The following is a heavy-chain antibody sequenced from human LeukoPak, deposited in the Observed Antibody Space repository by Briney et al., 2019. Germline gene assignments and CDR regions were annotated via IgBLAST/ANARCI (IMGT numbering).Heavy chain of an antibody. J-gene: IGHJ4*02. Sequence: ASVKVSCEASGYTFTGFTAYYIHWVRQAPGQGLEWMGWINPKSGGTNYAQRFQGRVTMTRDTSISTAYMELSGLNSDDTAVYSCARGGSGSGWLYYFDFWGQGTLVTVSS. D-gene: IGHD6-19*01. CDR3: ARGGSGSGWLYYFDF. V-gene: IGHV1-2*02. CDR1: GYTFTGFTAYY. CDR2: INPKSGGT.